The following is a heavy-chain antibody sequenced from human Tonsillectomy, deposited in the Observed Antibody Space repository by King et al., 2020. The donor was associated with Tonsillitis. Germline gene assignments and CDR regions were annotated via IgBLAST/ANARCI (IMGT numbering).Heavy chain of an antibody. CDR1: GFSFRNYW. J-gene: IGHJ2*01. V-gene: IGHV3-7*01. CDR3: ARVIGDYRHWYFDL. D-gene: IGHD4-17*01. CDR2: IQQDGNEE. Sequence: VQLVESGGGLVQPGGSLRLSCADSGFSFRNYWMSWVRQARGKGLEWVANIQQDGNEEYYVDSVKGRFTISRDNAKKSLYLQMNSLRAEDTAVYYCARVIGDYRHWYFDLWGRGTLVTVSS.